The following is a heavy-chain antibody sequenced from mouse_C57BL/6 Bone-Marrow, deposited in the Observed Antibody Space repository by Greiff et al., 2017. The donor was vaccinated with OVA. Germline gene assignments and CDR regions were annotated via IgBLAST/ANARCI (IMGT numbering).Heavy chain of an antibody. Sequence: VQLQQPGAEMVKPGASVKLSCKAFGYTFTSYWMHWVKQRPGQGLEWIGMIHPNSGSTNYNEKFKSKATLTVDKSSSTAYMQLSSLTSEDSAVYYCARRDSNYGAWFAYWGQGTLVTVSA. D-gene: IGHD2-5*01. J-gene: IGHJ3*01. CDR1: GYTFTSYW. CDR3: ARRDSNYGAWFAY. CDR2: IHPNSGST. V-gene: IGHV1-64*01.